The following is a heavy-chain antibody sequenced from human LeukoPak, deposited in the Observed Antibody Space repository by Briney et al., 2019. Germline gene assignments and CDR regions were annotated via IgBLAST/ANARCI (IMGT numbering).Heavy chain of an antibody. D-gene: IGHD6-6*01. J-gene: IGHJ6*03. CDR1: GFTFSSYS. Sequence: GGSLRLSCAASGFTFSSYSMNWVRQAPGKGLEWVSYISSSSSTIYYADSVKGRFTISRDNAKNSLYLQMNSLRPEDTAVYFRARDRHVPGLYYYYMDVWGKGTTVTVSS. CDR2: ISSSSSTI. CDR3: ARDRHVPGLYYYYMDV. V-gene: IGHV3-48*04.